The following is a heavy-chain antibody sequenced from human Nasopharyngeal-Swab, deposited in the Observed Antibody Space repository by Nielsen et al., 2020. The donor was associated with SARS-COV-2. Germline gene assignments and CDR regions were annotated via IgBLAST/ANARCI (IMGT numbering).Heavy chain of an antibody. J-gene: IGHJ3*02. Sequence: WVRQAPGQGLEWMGLIIPSFGTANYAQKFQSRVTITAAEATSTAYMELSSLRSEDTAVDYCASGFWGRTTGTTRYDAFDIWGQGTMITVSS. CDR2: IIPSFGTA. D-gene: IGHD1-1*01. V-gene: IGHV1-69*01. CDR3: ASGFWGRTTGTTRYDAFDI.